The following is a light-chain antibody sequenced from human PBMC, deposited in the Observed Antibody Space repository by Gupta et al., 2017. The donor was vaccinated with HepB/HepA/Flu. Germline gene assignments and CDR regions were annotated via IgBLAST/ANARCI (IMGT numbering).Light chain of an antibody. Sequence: QSAPPQPPSASGSPAQSVTISCTGTSSDVGGYHHVSWYQQHPTNTPTLMIFEVNDRPPGGTDRFSGSKGGNTASLTVAGRQAEEEANYYCSAYTGSNNVVFGGGTKLTVL. CDR3: SAYTGSNNVV. CDR1: SSDVGGYHH. V-gene: IGLV2-8*01. J-gene: IGLJ3*02. CDR2: EVN.